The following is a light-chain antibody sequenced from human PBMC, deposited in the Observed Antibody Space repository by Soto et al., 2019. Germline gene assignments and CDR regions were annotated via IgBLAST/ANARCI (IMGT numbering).Light chain of an antibody. J-gene: IGKJ1*01. V-gene: IGKV3D-20*01. CDR3: QRYDSLRT. CDR1: QSVSSSY. CDR2: DAS. Sequence: EIVLTQSPATLSLSPGERATLSCGASQSVSSSYLAWYQQKPGLAPRLLIYDASSRATGIPDRFSGGGSGTDFTLTITRLEPEDFAMYYCQRYDSLRTFGQGTKVDIK.